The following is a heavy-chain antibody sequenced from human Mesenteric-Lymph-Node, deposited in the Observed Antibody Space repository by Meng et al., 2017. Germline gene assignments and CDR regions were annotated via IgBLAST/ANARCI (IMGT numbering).Heavy chain of an antibody. V-gene: IGHV4-4*02. Sequence: QVTRQEAGPGLVKPSGTLSLTCGVSGVSISSNIRWTWVRQPPGKGLEWIGDIDDSGSTNYNPSLNSRIGISLDKSKNHFSLKVNSVTAADTAVYYCARGKQDAWELLTYWGQGALVTVSS. CDR2: IDDSGST. CDR3: ARGKQDAWELLTY. CDR1: GVSISSNIR. J-gene: IGHJ4*02. D-gene: IGHD1-26*01.